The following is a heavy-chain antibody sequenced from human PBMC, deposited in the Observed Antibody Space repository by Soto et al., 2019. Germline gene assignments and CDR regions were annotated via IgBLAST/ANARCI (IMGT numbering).Heavy chain of an antibody. Sequence: QVQLVESGGGVVQPGSSLRLSCAASGFTFSSYGMHWVRQAPGKGLEWVAVIWYDGSNKYYADSVKGRFTISRDNSKSTLYLQMNCRRAEDTAVYYCGRDPCNGGGCYFFDYWGQGTLVTVSS. CDR1: GFTFSSYG. CDR3: GRDPCNGGGCYFFDY. D-gene: IGHD2-15*01. J-gene: IGHJ4*02. V-gene: IGHV3-33*01. CDR2: IWYDGSNK.